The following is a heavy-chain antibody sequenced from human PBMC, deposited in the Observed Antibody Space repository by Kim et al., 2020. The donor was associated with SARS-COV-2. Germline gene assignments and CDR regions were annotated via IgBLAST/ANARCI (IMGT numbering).Heavy chain of an antibody. D-gene: IGHD3-10*01. CDR1: GGSISSGGYY. CDR2: IYYSGST. CDR3: ARAGVLLWFGELSVDWFDP. J-gene: IGHJ5*02. Sequence: SETLSLTCTVSGGSISSGGYYWSWIRQHPGKGLEWIGYIYYSGSTYYNPSLKSRVTISVDTSKNQFSLKLSSVTAADTAVYYCARAGVLLWFGELSVDWFDPWGQGTLVTVSS. V-gene: IGHV4-31*03.